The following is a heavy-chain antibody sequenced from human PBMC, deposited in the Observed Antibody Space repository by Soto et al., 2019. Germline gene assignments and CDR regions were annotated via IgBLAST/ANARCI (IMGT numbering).Heavy chain of an antibody. CDR2: IYYSGST. V-gene: IGHV4-59*01. CDR3: ARVYYYGSGRLKYYYYGMDV. Sequence: SETLSLTCTVSGGSISSYYWSWIRQPPGKGLEWIGYIYYSGSTNYNPSLKSRVTISVDTSKNQLSLKLSSVTAADTAVYYCARVYYYGSGRLKYYYYGMDVWGQGTTVT. J-gene: IGHJ6*02. D-gene: IGHD3-10*01. CDR1: GGSISSYY.